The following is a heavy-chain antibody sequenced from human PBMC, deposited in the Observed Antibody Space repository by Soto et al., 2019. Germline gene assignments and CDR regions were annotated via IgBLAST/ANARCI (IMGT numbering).Heavy chain of an antibody. CDR3: ARSHIVGATHY. D-gene: IGHD1-26*01. J-gene: IGHJ4*02. V-gene: IGHV1-18*04. Sequence: QIQLVQSGGEVKKPGASVKVSCKTSGYTFISYGISWVRQAPGQGLEWVGWSSAYNGYTNSAQKLQGRVTMTTDTSTSTAYMELRSLRSDDTAVYYCARSHIVGATHYWGQGTLVTVSS. CDR2: SSAYNGYT. CDR1: GYTFISYG.